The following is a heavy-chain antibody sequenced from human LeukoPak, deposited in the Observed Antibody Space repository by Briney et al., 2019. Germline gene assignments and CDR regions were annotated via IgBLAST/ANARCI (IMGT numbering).Heavy chain of an antibody. CDR3: ARGGDSSGTFFY. V-gene: IGHV3-21*01. J-gene: IGHJ4*02. Sequence: GGSLRLSCAASGVTFSSYSMNWVRQAPGKGLEWVSSISSSSSYIYYADSVKGRFTISRDNAKNSLYLQMNSLRAEDTAVYYCARGGDSSGTFFYWGQGTLVTVSS. D-gene: IGHD6-19*01. CDR1: GVTFSSYS. CDR2: ISSSSSYI.